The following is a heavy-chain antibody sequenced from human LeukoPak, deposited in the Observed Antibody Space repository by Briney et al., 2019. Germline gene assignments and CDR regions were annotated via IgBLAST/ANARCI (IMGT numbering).Heavy chain of an antibody. CDR2: ISSSSTI. CDR1: GFTFNIYG. CDR3: ARDPGGDY. J-gene: IGHJ4*02. V-gene: IGHV3-48*02. D-gene: IGHD3-16*01. Sequence: GGSLRLSCAASGFTFNIYGMHWVRQAPGKGLEWVSSISSSSTIYYADSVKGRFSISRDNAKNSLYLQMNSLRDEDTAVYYCARDPGGDYWGQGTLVTVSS.